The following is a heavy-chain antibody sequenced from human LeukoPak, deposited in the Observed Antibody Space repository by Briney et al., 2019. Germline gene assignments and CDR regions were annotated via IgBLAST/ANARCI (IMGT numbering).Heavy chain of an antibody. Sequence: PSETLSLTCTVSGGSISSYYSSWIRQPPGKGLEWIGYIYYSGSTNYNPSLKSRVTISVDTSKNQFSLKLSSVTAADTAVYYCAGPWGYSEYWGQGTLVTVSS. D-gene: IGHD5-24*01. CDR3: AGPWGYSEY. J-gene: IGHJ4*02. V-gene: IGHV4-59*01. CDR2: IYYSGST. CDR1: GGSISSYY.